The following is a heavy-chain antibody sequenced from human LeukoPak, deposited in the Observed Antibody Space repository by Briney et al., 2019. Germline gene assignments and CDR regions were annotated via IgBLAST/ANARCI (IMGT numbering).Heavy chain of an antibody. D-gene: IGHD2-21*02. CDR1: GFTFSSYN. J-gene: IGHJ6*02. Sequence: GGSLRLSCAASGFTFSSYNMNWVRQAPGKGLEWVSSISSSSSYIYYADSVKGRFTISRDNAKNSLYLQMNSLRAEDTAVYYCASSDLADYYYYGMDVWGQGTTVTVSS. CDR2: ISSSSSYI. V-gene: IGHV3-21*01. CDR3: ASSDLADYYYYGMDV.